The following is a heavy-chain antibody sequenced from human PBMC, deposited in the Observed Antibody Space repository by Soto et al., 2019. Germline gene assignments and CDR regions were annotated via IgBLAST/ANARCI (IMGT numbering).Heavy chain of an antibody. D-gene: IGHD2-15*01. Sequence: KASETLSLTCTISGGSISNYYWTWIRQTPGKGLEWIGYVYYSGNTNYNPSLKSRVSISVDRSKNQFSLKLSSVTAADTAVYYCARPVRYCSGGSCYSGWFDPWGQGTLVTVSS. CDR1: GGSISNYY. J-gene: IGHJ5*02. CDR2: VYYSGNT. V-gene: IGHV4-59*12. CDR3: ARPVRYCSGGSCYSGWFDP.